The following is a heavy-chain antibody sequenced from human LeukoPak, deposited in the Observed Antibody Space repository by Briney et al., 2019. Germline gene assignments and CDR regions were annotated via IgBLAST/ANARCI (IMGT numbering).Heavy chain of an antibody. J-gene: IGHJ4*02. Sequence: PGGSLRLSCAASGFTVSNNYMSWVRQAPGKGLEWVSVIYSGGSTYYADSVRGRFTIFRDNVKNTLFLQMNNLRAEDTAVYYCARGNILTGKYMVHWGQGTLVTVSS. CDR2: IYSGGST. CDR3: ARGNILTGKYMVH. V-gene: IGHV3-53*01. CDR1: GFTVSNNY. D-gene: IGHD3-9*01.